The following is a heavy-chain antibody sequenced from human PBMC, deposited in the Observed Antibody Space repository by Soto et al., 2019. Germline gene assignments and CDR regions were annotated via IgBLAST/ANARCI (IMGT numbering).Heavy chain of an antibody. CDR1: GVSIHNSHSF. Sequence: SETLSLTCTVSGVSIHNSHSFWAWIRQPPGKGLQFIASVYHNGGAHYNSSLKSRVTISVDTTNNQVSLRMRSLTAADTAFYYCGRVVEGATRHTDPDSWGQGILVTVSS. V-gene: IGHV4-39*01. D-gene: IGHD2-21*01. J-gene: IGHJ5*01. CDR3: GRVVEGATRHTDPDS. CDR2: VYHNGGA.